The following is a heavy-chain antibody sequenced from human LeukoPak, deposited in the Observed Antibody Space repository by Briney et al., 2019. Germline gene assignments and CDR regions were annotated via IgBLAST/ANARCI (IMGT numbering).Heavy chain of an antibody. J-gene: IGHJ6*03. CDR2: ISASGGST. Sequence: PGGSLRLSCAASGFAFSNYELNWVRQAPGKGLEWVSDISASGGSTYYADSVKGRFTISRDNSKNTLSLQMNRLSAEDTAVYYCAKGSSFGLGYYYYMDVWGNGTTVAVSS. D-gene: IGHD5-18*01. CDR3: AKGSSFGLGYYYYMDV. CDR1: GFAFSNYE. V-gene: IGHV3-23*01.